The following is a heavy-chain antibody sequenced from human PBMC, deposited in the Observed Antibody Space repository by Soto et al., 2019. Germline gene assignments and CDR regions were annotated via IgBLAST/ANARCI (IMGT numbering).Heavy chain of an antibody. CDR3: ARVMVNSGYDSFFDY. CDR2: INAGNGNT. CDR1: GYTFTSYA. D-gene: IGHD5-12*01. J-gene: IGHJ4*02. V-gene: IGHV1-3*01. Sequence: GASVKVSCKASGYTFTSYAMHWVRQAPGQRLEWMGWINAGNGNTKYSQKFQGRVTITRDTSASTAYMELSSLRSEDTAVYYCARVMVNSGYDSFFDYWGQGTLVTVSS.